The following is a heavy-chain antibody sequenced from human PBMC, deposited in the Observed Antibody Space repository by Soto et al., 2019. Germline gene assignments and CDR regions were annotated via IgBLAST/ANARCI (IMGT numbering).Heavy chain of an antibody. V-gene: IGHV4-30-4*01. Sequence: SETLSLTCIVSDGSISSGDYYWSCIRQPPGKGLECIRYIYYSGSTYYNPSLKSRVTISVDRSKIQFSLKLSSVTAADTAVYHCARLLGCSGGSCYQGAFDIWGQGTMVTVS. CDR3: ARLLGCSGGSCYQGAFDI. CDR2: IYYSGST. J-gene: IGHJ3*02. D-gene: IGHD2-15*01. CDR1: DGSISSGDYY.